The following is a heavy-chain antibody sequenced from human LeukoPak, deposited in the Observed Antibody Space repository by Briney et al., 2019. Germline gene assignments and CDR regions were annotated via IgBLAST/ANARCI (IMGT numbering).Heavy chain of an antibody. CDR2: ISAYNGNT. D-gene: IGHD1-26*01. J-gene: IGHJ3*02. Sequence: ASVKVSCKASGGTFSSYAISWVRQAPGQGLEWMGWISAYNGNTNYAQKLQGRVTMTTDTSTSTAYMELRSLRSDDTAVYYCASGYSGSYYDAFDIWGQGTMVTVSS. V-gene: IGHV1-18*01. CDR1: GGTFSSYA. CDR3: ASGYSGSYYDAFDI.